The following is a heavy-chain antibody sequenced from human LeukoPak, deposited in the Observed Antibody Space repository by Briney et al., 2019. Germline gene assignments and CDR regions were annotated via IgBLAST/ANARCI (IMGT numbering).Heavy chain of an antibody. D-gene: IGHD2-2*01. CDR2: IIGGAGST. V-gene: IGHV3-23*01. CDR3: AHGAMYQLDY. Sequence: GGTLRLSCAASGFSFSSHGMSWVRQAPGKGLEWVSGIIGGAGSTYYADFVKGRFTISGDNSKNTLFLQMNSLRAEDTAVYYCAHGAMYQLDYWGQGTLVTVSS. J-gene: IGHJ4*02. CDR1: GFSFSSHG.